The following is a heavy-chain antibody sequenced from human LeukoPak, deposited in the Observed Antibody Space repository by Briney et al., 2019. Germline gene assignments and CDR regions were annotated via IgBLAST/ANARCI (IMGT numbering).Heavy chain of an antibody. CDR1: GYSFTSYR. D-gene: IGHD5-12*01. J-gene: IGHJ4*02. CDR2: IYPGDSDT. V-gene: IGHV5-51*01. CDR3: AIQRRYARRDYVDY. Sequence: GESLKISCKGSGYSFTSYRLGWVRPMPGKDLEWMGIIYPGDSDTRYSPSFQGQVTIAADKSLSTAYLQWSSLKAADTAMYYCAIQRRYARRDYVDYWGQGTLVTVSS.